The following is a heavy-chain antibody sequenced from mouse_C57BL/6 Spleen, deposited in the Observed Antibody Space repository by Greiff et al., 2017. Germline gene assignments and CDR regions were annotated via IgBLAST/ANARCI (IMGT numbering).Heavy chain of an antibody. V-gene: IGHV1-9*01. J-gene: IGHJ4*01. D-gene: IGHD1-1*01. CDR1: GYTFTGYW. Sequence: QVQLQQSGAELMKPGASVKLSCKATGYTFTGYWIEWVKQRPGHGLEWIGEILPGSGSTNYNEKFKGKATFTADTSSNTAYMQLSSLITEDSAIYYCAQEGIYYYGSSSWGQGTSVTVSS. CDR3: AQEGIYYYGSSS. CDR2: ILPGSGST.